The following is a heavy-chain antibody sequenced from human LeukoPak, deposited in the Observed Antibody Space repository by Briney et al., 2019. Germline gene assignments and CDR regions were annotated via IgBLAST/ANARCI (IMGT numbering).Heavy chain of an antibody. J-gene: IGHJ5*02. CDR2: IYYTGST. Sequence: SETLSLTCTVSGGSISSYYWSWIRQPPGKGLEWLGYIYYTGSTNYNPSLKSRVTISVDTSKNQFSLKLSSVTAADTAVYYCAREPLYCSGGSCYRMFDPWGQGTLVTVSS. V-gene: IGHV4-59*01. CDR1: GGSISSYY. CDR3: AREPLYCSGGSCYRMFDP. D-gene: IGHD2-15*01.